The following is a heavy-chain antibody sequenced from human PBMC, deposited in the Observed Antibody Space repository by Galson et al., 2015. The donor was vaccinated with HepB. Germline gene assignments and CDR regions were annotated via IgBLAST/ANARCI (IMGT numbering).Heavy chain of an antibody. CDR3: AHYGYSPPVTFFDF. Sequence: PALVKPTQTLTLTCTFSGFSLNTSGVGVGWIRQPPGKALEWLALIYWDDDKGHSPSLKNRLTITKDTSRNQVVLTMTDMDPVDTATYYCAHYGYSPPVTFFDFWGQGARVTVSS. CDR2: IYWDDDK. V-gene: IGHV2-5*02. CDR1: GFSLNTSGVG. D-gene: IGHD5-18*01. J-gene: IGHJ4*02.